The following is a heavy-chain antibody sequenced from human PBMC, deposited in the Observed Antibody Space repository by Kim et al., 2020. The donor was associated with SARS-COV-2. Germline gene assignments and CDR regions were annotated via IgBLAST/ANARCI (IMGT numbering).Heavy chain of an antibody. Sequence: GGSLRLSCAASGFTFSSYSMSWVRQAPGKGLEWVADIEQDGSEKYSVDSVKGRFAISRDNAKNSLYLQMHSLRAEDTAVYYCARLRDEHRLRYFDWIRYFDLWGRGTLVTVSS. CDR2: IEQDGSEK. CDR3: ARLRDEHRLRYFDWIRYFDL. J-gene: IGHJ2*01. CDR1: GFTFSSYS. D-gene: IGHD3-9*01. V-gene: IGHV3-7*03.